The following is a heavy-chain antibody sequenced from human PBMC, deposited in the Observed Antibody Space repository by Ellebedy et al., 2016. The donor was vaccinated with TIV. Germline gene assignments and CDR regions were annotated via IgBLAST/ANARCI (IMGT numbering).Heavy chain of an antibody. CDR1: GYTFTGYY. CDR3: ARDFLIVRGVIPPLDY. CDR2: INPNSGGT. J-gene: IGHJ4*02. Sequence: ASVKVSXXASGYTFTGYYMHWVRQAPGQGLEWMGWINPNSGGTNYAQKFQGRVTMTRDTSISTAYMELSRLRSDDTAVYYCARDFLIVRGVIPPLDYWGQGTLVTVSS. D-gene: IGHD3-10*01. V-gene: IGHV1-2*02.